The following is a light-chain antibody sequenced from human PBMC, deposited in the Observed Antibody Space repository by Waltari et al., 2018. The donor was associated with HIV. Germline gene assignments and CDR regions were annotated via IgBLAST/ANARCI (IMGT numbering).Light chain of an antibody. Sequence: QSALPQPASVSGSPGQSITISCTGTSSDINYENYVSWYQHHPGKAPKVIISEVTNLPSGVSSRFAGSKSGNTATLTISGLHAEDEADYFCTSYVSSASPEFGGWTRLTVL. CDR3: TSYVSSASPE. J-gene: IGLJ3*02. V-gene: IGLV2-14*01. CDR1: SSDINYENY. CDR2: EVT.